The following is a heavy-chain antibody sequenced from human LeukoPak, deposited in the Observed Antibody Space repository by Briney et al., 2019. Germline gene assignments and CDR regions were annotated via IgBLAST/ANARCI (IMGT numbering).Heavy chain of an antibody. CDR1: GGSISSYY. J-gene: IGHJ3*02. V-gene: IGHV4-59*12. Sequence: PSETLSLTCTVSGGSISSYYWSWIRQPPGKGLEWIGSIYYSGSTYYNPSLKSRVTISVDTSKNQFSLKLSSVTAADTAVYYCARDGYSYGLPQQESAFDIWGQGTMVTVSS. D-gene: IGHD5-18*01. CDR2: IYYSGST. CDR3: ARDGYSYGLPQQESAFDI.